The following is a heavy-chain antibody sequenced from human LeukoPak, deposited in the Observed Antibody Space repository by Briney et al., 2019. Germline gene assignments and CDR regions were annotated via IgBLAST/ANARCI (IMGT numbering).Heavy chain of an antibody. D-gene: IGHD3-10*01. CDR1: GFAFSRYW. CDR2: VNGDGSTT. V-gene: IGHV3-74*01. Sequence: GGSLRLSCAASGFAFSRYWMHWVRQAPGKGLVWVSRVNGDGSTTTYADSVKGRFTISRDNAKNTLYLQMNSLRAEDTAVYYCARDYYGSGSSIDYWGQGTLVTVSS. CDR3: ARDYYGSGSSIDY. J-gene: IGHJ4*02.